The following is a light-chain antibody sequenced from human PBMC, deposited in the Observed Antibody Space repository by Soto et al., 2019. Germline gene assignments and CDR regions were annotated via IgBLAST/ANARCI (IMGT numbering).Light chain of an antibody. Sequence: DIQMTQSPSTLSASVGDRVTITCRANQTVSRWLAWYQQKAGKAPNLLIYDASSLETGVPSRVSGSGSDTEFTLTINSLQPDDFATYYCQQYNNFLLAFGGGTKVEIK. CDR3: QQYNNFLLA. J-gene: IGKJ4*01. CDR1: QTVSRW. V-gene: IGKV1-5*01. CDR2: DAS.